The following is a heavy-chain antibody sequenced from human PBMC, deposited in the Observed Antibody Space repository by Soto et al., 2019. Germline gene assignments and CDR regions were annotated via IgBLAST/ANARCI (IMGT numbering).Heavy chain of an antibody. V-gene: IGHV4-4*07. Sequence: SETLSLTCSVSGGSISNKYWSWIRQPAGKGLEWIGRIYATTGSTNYNPSLKSRVIMSVDTSKNQFSLRLTSVTAADTAMYFCAMTVVASTPYFDPWGQGALVTVSS. J-gene: IGHJ4*02. D-gene: IGHD2-15*01. CDR2: IYATTGST. CDR3: AMTVVASTPYFDP. CDR1: GGSISNKY.